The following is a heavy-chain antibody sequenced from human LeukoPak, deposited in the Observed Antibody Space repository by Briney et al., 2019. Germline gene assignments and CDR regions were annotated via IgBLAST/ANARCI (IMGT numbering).Heavy chain of an antibody. CDR1: GFTFSSYA. D-gene: IGHD6-13*01. V-gene: IGHV3-30*04. Sequence: PGGSLRLSCAASGFTFSSYAMHWVRQAPGTGLEWVAGISYDGRNKYYADSVKGRFTISRDNSKNTLYLQVNSLRADDTAVYYCARGPGKYSSSWYSDYWGQGTLVTVSS. CDR3: ARGPGKYSSSWYSDY. J-gene: IGHJ4*02. CDR2: ISYDGRNK.